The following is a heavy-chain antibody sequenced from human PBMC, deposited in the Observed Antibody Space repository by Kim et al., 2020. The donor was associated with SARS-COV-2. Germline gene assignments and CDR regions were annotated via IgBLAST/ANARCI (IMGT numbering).Heavy chain of an antibody. D-gene: IGHD3-16*01. Sequence: SVKVSCKASGGTFSSYAISWVRQAPGQGLEWMGGIIPIFGTANYAQKFQGRVTITADESTSTAYMELRSLRSEDTAVYYCARGARDYIWDFDYWGQGTLVTVSS. V-gene: IGHV1-69*13. J-gene: IGHJ4*02. CDR2: IIPIFGTA. CDR1: GGTFSSYA. CDR3: ARGARDYIWDFDY.